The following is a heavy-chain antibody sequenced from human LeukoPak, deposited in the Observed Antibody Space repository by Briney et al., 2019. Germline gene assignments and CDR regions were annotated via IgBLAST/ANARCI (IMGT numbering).Heavy chain of an antibody. CDR3: ARDYDSSGLDY. V-gene: IGHV4-38-2*02. CDR1: GGSISSYY. Sequence: SETLSLTCTVSGGSISSYYWGWLRQPPGKGLEWIGSIYHSGGTYYNPSLKSRVTISVDTSKNQFSLKLSSVTAADTAVYYCARDYDSSGLDYWGQGTLVTVSS. D-gene: IGHD3-22*01. J-gene: IGHJ4*02. CDR2: IYHSGGT.